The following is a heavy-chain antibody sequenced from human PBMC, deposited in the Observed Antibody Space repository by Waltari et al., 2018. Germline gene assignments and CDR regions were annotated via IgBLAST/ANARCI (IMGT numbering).Heavy chain of an antibody. J-gene: IGHJ5*02. D-gene: IGHD3-16*01. Sequence: DVQLVESGGGSVQPGGSLRLSCVASNFTFSRYWMSWVRQAPGKGLEWVATIGHDGDAKDYVDSVKGRFTISRDNAKNSLFLQMNSLKAEDTAVYYCARGGSYINSWGQGTRVTVSS. CDR1: NFTFSRYW. V-gene: IGHV3-7*04. CDR2: IGHDGDAK. CDR3: ARGGSYINS.